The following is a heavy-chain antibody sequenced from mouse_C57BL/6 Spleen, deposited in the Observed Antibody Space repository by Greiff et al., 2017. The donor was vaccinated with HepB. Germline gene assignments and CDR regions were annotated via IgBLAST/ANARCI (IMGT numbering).Heavy chain of an antibody. J-gene: IGHJ4*01. CDR3: ARGYGKGYYYAMDY. Sequence: EVQLQQSGPELVKPGASVKIPCKASGYTFTDYNMDWVKQSHGKSLEWIGDINPNNGGTIYNQKFKGKATLTVDKSSSTAYMELRSLTSEDTAVYYCARGYGKGYYYAMDYWGQGTSVTVSS. CDR2: INPNNGGT. CDR1: GYTFTDYN. V-gene: IGHV1-18*01. D-gene: IGHD2-1*01.